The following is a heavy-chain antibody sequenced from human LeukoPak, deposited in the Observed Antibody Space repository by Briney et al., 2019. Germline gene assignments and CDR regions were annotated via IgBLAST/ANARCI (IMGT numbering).Heavy chain of an antibody. CDR2: INPNSGGT. V-gene: IGHV1-2*02. Sequence: ASVKVSCKASGYTFIGYYIHWVRQAPGQGLEWMGWINPNSGGTNYAQKLKGRVTMTRDTSISTAYMELSRLTYEDTAMYYCARDPHLRGGAYYYGDVWGEGTTVTISS. J-gene: IGHJ6*03. CDR1: GYTFIGYY. CDR3: ARDPHLRGGAYYYGDV. D-gene: IGHD4-17*01.